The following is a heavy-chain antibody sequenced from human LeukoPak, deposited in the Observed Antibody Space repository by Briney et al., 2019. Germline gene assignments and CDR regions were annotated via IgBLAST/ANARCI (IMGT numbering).Heavy chain of an antibody. CDR3: ARDERERGYSYGLYYFDY. J-gene: IGHJ4*02. CDR2: ISSSSSYT. Sequence: GGSLRLSCAASGFTFSDYYMSWIRQAPGKGLEWVSYISSSSSYTNYADSVKVRFTTSRDNAKNSLYLQMNSLRAEDTAVYYCARDERERGYSYGLYYFDYWGQGTLVTVSS. D-gene: IGHD5-18*01. V-gene: IGHV3-11*06. CDR1: GFTFSDYY.